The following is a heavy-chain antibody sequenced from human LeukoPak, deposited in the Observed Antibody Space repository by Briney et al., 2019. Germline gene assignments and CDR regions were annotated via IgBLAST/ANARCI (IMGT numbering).Heavy chain of an antibody. CDR2: INHSGST. V-gene: IGHV4-34*01. J-gene: IGHJ4*02. CDR3: ASYDYGDYVYYY. D-gene: IGHD4-17*01. Sequence: SETLSLTCAVYGGSFSGYYWSWIRQPPGKGLEWIGEINHSGSTNYNPSLKSRVTISVDTSKNQFSLKLSSVTAADTAVYYCASYDYGDYVYYYWGQGTLVTVSS. CDR1: GGSFSGYY.